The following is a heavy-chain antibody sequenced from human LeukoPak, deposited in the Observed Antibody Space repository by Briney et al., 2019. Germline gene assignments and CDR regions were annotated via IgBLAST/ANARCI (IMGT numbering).Heavy chain of an antibody. V-gene: IGHV1-2*02. CDR3: ARGPSIRRYYDSSGYPRAIFDY. CDR2: INPNSGGT. CDR1: GYTFTGYY. J-gene: IGHJ4*02. D-gene: IGHD3-22*01. Sequence: ASVKVSCKASGYTFTGYYVHWVRQAPGQGLEWMGWINPNSGGTNYAQKFQGRVTMTRDTSISTAYMELSRLRSDDTAVYYCARGPSIRRYYDSSGYPRAIFDYWGQGTLVTVSS.